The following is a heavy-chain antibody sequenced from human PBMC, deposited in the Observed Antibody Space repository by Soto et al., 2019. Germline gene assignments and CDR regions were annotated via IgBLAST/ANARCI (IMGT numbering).Heavy chain of an antibody. D-gene: IGHD5-12*01. CDR1: GGTFSSYA. J-gene: IGHJ5*02. CDR2: IIPIFGTA. V-gene: IGHV1-69*13. Sequence: SVKVSCKASGGTFSSYAISWVRQAPGQGLEWMGGIIPIFGTANYAQKFQGRVTITADESTSTAYMELSSLRSEDTAVYYCAFYGYGYYPWFDPWGQGTLVTVSS. CDR3: AFYGYGYYPWFDP.